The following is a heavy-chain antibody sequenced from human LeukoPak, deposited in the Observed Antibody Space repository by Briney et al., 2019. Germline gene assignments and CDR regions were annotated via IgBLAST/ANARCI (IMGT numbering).Heavy chain of an antibody. CDR2: IKQDGSEK. CDR3: ASTYDFWSDLEY. D-gene: IGHD3-3*01. V-gene: IGHV3-7*01. Sequence: PGGSLRLSCAASGFTFSSYWMSWVRQAPGKGLEWVANIKQDGSEKYYVDSVKGRFTISRDNAKNSLYLQMNSLRAENTAVYYCASTYDFWSDLEYWGQGTLVTVSS. CDR1: GFTFSSYW. J-gene: IGHJ4*02.